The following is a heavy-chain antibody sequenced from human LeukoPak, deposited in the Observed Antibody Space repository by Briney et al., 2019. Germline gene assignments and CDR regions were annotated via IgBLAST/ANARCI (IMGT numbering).Heavy chain of an antibody. D-gene: IGHD1-26*01. V-gene: IGHV4-59*01. J-gene: IGHJ4*02. CDR2: IYSTGST. CDR1: GASMSNYY. CDR3: AKGAYEPFDY. Sequence: PSETLSFTCTVSGASMSNYYWSWIRQPPGKGLEWIGCIYSTGSTYFNPSLKSPVTMSLDTSKNQFSLKLSSVTAADTAVYFCAKGAYEPFDYWGQGILVTVSS.